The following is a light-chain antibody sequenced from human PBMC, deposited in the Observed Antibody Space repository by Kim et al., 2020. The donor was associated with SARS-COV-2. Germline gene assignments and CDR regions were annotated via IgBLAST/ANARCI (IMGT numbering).Light chain of an antibody. CDR2: AAS. J-gene: IGKJ1*01. CDR3: QQSFNTPLT. CDR1: QDIANY. V-gene: IGKV1-39*01. Sequence: DIQMTQSPSSLSASVGDRVTITCRASQDIANYLSWYQQKPGKAPNLLIYAASSLHSGVPSRFSGSGSGTNFTLTISSLQPEDFATYYCQQSFNTPLTFGLGTKVDIK.